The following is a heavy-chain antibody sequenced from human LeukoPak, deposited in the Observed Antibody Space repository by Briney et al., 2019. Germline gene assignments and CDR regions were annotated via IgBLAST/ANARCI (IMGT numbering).Heavy chain of an antibody. V-gene: IGHV1-46*01. CDR1: GYTFTTYY. D-gene: IGHD1-26*01. CDR2: TNPSGGST. Sequence: ASVKVSCKASGYTFTTYYMHWVRQAPGQGLEWMGITNPSGGSTTYAQKFQGRVTMTRDTSTSTVYMELSSLRSEDTAVYYCARDLEWELRWDYWGQGTLVTVSS. CDR3: ARDLEWELRWDY. J-gene: IGHJ4*02.